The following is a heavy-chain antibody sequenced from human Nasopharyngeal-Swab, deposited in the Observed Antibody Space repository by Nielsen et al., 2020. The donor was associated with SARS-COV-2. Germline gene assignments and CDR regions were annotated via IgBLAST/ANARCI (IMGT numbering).Heavy chain of an antibody. Sequence: APVKVSCKASGYTFTSYDVYWVRQATGQGLEWMGWMNPNSGDTGYAQKFQGRVTMTRNTSIGTAYMELSSLRSEDTAVYYCARGIVGLDYWGQGTLVTVSS. V-gene: IGHV1-8*01. CDR2: MNPNSGDT. CDR1: GYTFTSYD. CDR3: ARGIVGLDY. D-gene: IGHD1-26*01. J-gene: IGHJ4*02.